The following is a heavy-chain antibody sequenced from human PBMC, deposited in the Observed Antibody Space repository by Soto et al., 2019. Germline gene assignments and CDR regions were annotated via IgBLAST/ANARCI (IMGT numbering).Heavy chain of an antibody. J-gene: IGHJ4*01. D-gene: IGHD2-8*01. Sequence: SVKVSCKASGGSLSTNPISWVRQAPGQGLEWMGGTGSGTGPGNHAQKFQGRLTVTADKSTSTVYMELTNLSSEDTAVYYCARSGHTHGLVFDSWGHGTLVTVSS. CDR2: TGSGTGPG. V-gene: IGHV1-69*06. CDR1: GGSLSTNP. CDR3: ARSGHTHGLVFDS.